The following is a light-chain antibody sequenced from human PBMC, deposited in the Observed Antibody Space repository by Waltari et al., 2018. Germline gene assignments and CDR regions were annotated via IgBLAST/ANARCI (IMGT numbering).Light chain of an antibody. CDR2: EGS. J-gene: IGLJ2*01. Sequence: QSALTQPASVSGSLAQPLTISCTGANSDVGTYNLFSWYQQHPGKAPKLMIYEGSKRPSGVSNRFSGSQSGNTASLTISGLQAEDDGDYYCCSYAGSSTYVLFGGGTKLTVL. CDR1: NSDVGTYNL. CDR3: CSYAGSSTYVL. V-gene: IGLV2-23*01.